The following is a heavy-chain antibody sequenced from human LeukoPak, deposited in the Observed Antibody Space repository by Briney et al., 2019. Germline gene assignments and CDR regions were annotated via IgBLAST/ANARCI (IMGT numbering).Heavy chain of an antibody. V-gene: IGHV5-51*01. J-gene: IGHJ4*02. D-gene: IGHD1-26*01. Sequence: GESLKISCKASGSSFTNYWIGWVRQMPGKGLEWMGIIQPGDSNTRYSPSFQGQVTISADKSISTAYLQWSSLKASDTAMYYCARRYSGSSLDYWGQGTLVTISS. CDR2: IQPGDSNT. CDR3: ARRYSGSSLDY. CDR1: GSSFTNYW.